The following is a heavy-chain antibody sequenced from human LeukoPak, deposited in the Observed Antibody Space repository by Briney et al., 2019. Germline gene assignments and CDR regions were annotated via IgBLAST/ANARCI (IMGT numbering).Heavy chain of an antibody. CDR2: ISGSGGST. J-gene: IGHJ4*02. V-gene: IGHV3-23*01. CDR1: GFTFSSYA. Sequence: GGSLRLSCAASGFTFSSYAMSWVRQAPGKGLEWVSAISGSGGSTYYADSVKGRFTISRDNSKNTLYLQMNSLRAEDTAVYYYARQLGYCSDGSCYFDYWGQGTLVTVSS. D-gene: IGHD2-15*01. CDR3: ARQLGYCSDGSCYFDY.